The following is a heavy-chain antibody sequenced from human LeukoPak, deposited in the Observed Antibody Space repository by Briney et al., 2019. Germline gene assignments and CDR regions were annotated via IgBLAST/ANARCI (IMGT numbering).Heavy chain of an antibody. CDR3: AKEDVVVITIRYFQH. V-gene: IGHV3-30*18. J-gene: IGHJ1*01. CDR1: GFTFSSYG. Sequence: GGSLRLSCAASGFTFSSYGMHWVRQAPGKGLEWVAVISYDGSNKYYADSVKSRFTISRDNSKNTLYLQMNSLRTEDTAIYYCAKEDVVVITIRYFQHWGQGTLVTVFS. CDR2: ISYDGSNK. D-gene: IGHD3-22*01.